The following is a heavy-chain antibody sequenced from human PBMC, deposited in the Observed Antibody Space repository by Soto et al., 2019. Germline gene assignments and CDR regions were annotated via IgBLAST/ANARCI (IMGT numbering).Heavy chain of an antibody. CDR3: ARDSLSSGWYGGDAFDI. CDR2: IKQDGSEK. J-gene: IGHJ3*02. V-gene: IGHV3-7*01. CDR1: GFTFSSYW. Sequence: EVQLVESGGGLVQPGGSLRLSCAASGFTFSSYWMSWVRQAPGKGLEWVANIKQDGSEKYYVDSVKGRFTISRDNAKNSLYLQMNSLRAEDTAVYYCARDSLSSGWYGGDAFDIWGQGTMVTVSS. D-gene: IGHD6-19*01.